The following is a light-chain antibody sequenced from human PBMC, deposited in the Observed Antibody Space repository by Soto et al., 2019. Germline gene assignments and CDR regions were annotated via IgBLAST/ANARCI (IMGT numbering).Light chain of an antibody. CDR1: ASDVGGFNY. CDR3: SSYTNSGTLL. V-gene: IGLV2-14*03. CDR2: DVT. Sequence: QSVLTQPASVSGSPGKSITISCTGTASDVGGFNYVSWYQQHPGKAPKLMIYDVTYRPSGLSNHFSGSKSRNTASLTISGLQAEYDADYYCSSYTNSGTLLFGGGTKLTVL. J-gene: IGLJ2*01.